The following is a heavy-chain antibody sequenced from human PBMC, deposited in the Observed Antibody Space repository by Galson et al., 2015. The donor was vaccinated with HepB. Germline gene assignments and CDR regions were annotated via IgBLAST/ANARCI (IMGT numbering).Heavy chain of an antibody. CDR1: GFTFNNYA. CDR2: ITSNGGRT. D-gene: IGHD3-10*01. J-gene: IGHJ4*02. Sequence: SLRLSCAASGFTFNNYAMHWVRQAPGKRLEYVSTITSNGGRTYYADSVEGRFTISRDNSKNTLYLQMSSLRAEDTAVYYCVKDRYYGSGGDFDYWGQGTLVTVSS. V-gene: IGHV3-64D*09. CDR3: VKDRYYGSGGDFDY.